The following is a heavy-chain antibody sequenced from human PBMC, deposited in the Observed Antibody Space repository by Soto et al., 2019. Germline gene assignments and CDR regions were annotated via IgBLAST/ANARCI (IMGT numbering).Heavy chain of an antibody. J-gene: IGHJ4*02. CDR1: GFTFSSYA. CDR2: ISGSGGST. D-gene: IGHD6-6*01. V-gene: IGHV3-23*01. CDR3: AKVGLAARPDVHYFDY. Sequence: GSLSLSCAASGFTFSSYAMSWVRQAPGKGLEWVSAISGSGGSTYYADSVKGRFTISRDNSKDTLYLQMNSLRAEDTAVYYCAKVGLAARPDVHYFDYWGQGTLVTVSS.